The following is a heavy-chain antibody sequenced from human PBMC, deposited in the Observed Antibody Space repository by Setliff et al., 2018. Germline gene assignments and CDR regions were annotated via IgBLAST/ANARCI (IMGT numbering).Heavy chain of an antibody. Sequence: GASVKVSCKASGYTFSSYAMNWVRQAPGQGLEWMGWINTNTGNPTYAQDFTGRFVFSLDSSVSTAYLQISSLKAEDTAVYYCARASRFGTAIYKGDYYMDVWGNGTTVTVSS. D-gene: IGHD2-21*02. V-gene: IGHV7-4-1*02. CDR2: INTNTGNP. CDR3: ARASRFGTAIYKGDYYMDV. CDR1: GYTFSSYA. J-gene: IGHJ6*03.